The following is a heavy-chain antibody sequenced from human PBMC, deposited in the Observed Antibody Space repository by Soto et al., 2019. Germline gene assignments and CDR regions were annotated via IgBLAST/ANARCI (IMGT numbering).Heavy chain of an antibody. D-gene: IGHD2-8*01. V-gene: IGHV4-34*01. CDR1: GGSFSGYY. Sequence: QVQLQQWGAGLLKPSETLSLTCAVYGGSFSGYYWSWIRQPPGKGLEWIGEINHSGSTNYNPSLKSRVTISVDTSKNQFSLKLSSVTAADTAVYYCARGPPLMVYAIAYYYHGMDVWGQGTTVTVSS. CDR3: ARGPPLMVYAIAYYYHGMDV. CDR2: INHSGST. J-gene: IGHJ6*02.